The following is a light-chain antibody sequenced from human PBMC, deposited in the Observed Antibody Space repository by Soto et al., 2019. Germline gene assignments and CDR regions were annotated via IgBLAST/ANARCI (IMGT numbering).Light chain of an antibody. CDR2: EVS. CDR3: IAYTGSSTSYV. CDR1: SSDVGSYDH. J-gene: IGLJ1*01. V-gene: IGLV2-14*01. Sequence: QSALTQPASVSGSPGQSITISCSGTSSDVGSYDHVAWYQQFPGKTPKLTIYEVSNRPSRVSSRFSGSKSGNTASLTISGLQAEDEADYYCIAYTGSSTSYVFGTGTKVTVL.